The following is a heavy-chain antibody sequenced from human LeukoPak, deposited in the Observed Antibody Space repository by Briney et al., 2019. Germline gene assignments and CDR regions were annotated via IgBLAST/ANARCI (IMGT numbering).Heavy chain of an antibody. Sequence: SETLSLTCAVYGGSFSVYYWSWIRQPPGKGLEWIGEINHSGSTNYNPSLKSRVTISVDTPKNHFSLKLSSVAAAATAVYYCARAGAYCSGGSCQAIDYWGQGTLVTVSS. CDR1: GGSFSVYY. CDR3: ARAGAYCSGGSCQAIDY. CDR2: INHSGST. D-gene: IGHD2-15*01. J-gene: IGHJ4*02. V-gene: IGHV4-34*01.